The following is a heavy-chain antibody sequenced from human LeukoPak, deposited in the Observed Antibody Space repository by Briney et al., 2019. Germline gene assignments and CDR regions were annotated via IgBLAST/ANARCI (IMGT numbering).Heavy chain of an antibody. V-gene: IGHV3-9*01. D-gene: IGHD1-26*01. Sequence: GGSLRLSCAASGFTFDDYAIHLVRKAPGKGLEWVSGISWNSGTIGYADSVNGRFTISRDNAKNSLYLQMNSLRAEDTALYYCAKDRSGSYFDAFDIWGHGTMVTVSS. CDR3: AKDRSGSYFDAFDI. CDR2: ISWNSGTI. J-gene: IGHJ3*02. CDR1: GFTFDDYA.